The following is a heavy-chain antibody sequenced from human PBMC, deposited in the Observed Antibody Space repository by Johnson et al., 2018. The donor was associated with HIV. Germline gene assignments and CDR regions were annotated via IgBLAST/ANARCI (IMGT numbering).Heavy chain of an antibody. CDR2: ISGSGGST. CDR1: GFTFSSYW. J-gene: IGHJ3*02. V-gene: IGHV3-23*04. D-gene: IGHD5-24*01. CDR3: AKDIYGYDAFDI. Sequence: VQLVESGGGLVQPGGSLRLSCAASGFTFSSYWMSWVRQAPGKGLEWVSAISGSGGSTYHADSVKGRFTISRDNSNNTLYMQMKSLKAEDTAVYYCAKDIYGYDAFDIWGQGTMVTVSS.